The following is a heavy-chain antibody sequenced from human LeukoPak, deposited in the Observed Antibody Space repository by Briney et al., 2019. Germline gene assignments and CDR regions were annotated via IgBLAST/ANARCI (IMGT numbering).Heavy chain of an antibody. D-gene: IGHD1-26*01. CDR3: ARDLDQYSGRFGGFGHDF. Sequence: ASVKVSCKASGYTFANYGTNWVRQAPGQGLEWMGWISAYNGNTNYAQKFQGRVTMTTDTSTSTAYMDLRSLRSDDTAVYYCARDLDQYSGRFGGFGHDFWGQGTLVTVSS. CDR2: ISAYNGNT. J-gene: IGHJ4*02. V-gene: IGHV1-18*01. CDR1: GYTFANYG.